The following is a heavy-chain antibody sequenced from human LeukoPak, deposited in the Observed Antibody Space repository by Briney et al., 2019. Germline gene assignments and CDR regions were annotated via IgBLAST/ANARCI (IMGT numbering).Heavy chain of an antibody. CDR2: ISWNSGSI. J-gene: IGHJ4*02. V-gene: IGHV3-9*03. CDR3: AKDQARDHYYDFWSGYTSPLFDY. CDR1: GFTFDDYA. Sequence: GGSLRLSCAASGFTFDDYAMHWVRQAPGKGLEWVSGISWNSGSIGYADSVKGRFTISRDNAKNSLYLQMNSLRAEDMALYYCAKDQARDHYYDFWSGYTSPLFDYWGQGTLVTVSS. D-gene: IGHD3-3*01.